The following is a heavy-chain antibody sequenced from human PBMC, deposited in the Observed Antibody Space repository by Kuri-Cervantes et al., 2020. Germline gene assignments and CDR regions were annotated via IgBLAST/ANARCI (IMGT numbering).Heavy chain of an antibody. J-gene: IGHJ4*02. CDR3: AKGGGSYLDPIDY. V-gene: IGHV3-30*18. Sequence: GESLKISCAASGFTFSSYGMHWVRQAPGKGLGWVAVISYDGSNKYYADSVKGRFTISRDNSKNTLCLQMNSLRAEDTAVYYCAKGGGSYLDPIDYWGQGTLVTVSS. CDR1: GFTFSSYG. CDR2: ISYDGSNK. D-gene: IGHD1-26*01.